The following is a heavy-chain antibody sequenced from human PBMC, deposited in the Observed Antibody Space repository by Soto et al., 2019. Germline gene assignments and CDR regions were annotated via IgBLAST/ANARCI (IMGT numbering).Heavy chain of an antibody. CDR3: AGEYRLSRSFDY. J-gene: IGHJ4*02. V-gene: IGHV3-66*01. CDR1: GFTVSSNY. Sequence: HPGGSLRLSCAASGFTVSSNYMSWVRQAPGKGLEWVSVIYSGGSTYYADSVKGRFTISRDNSKNTLYLQMNSLRAEDTAVYYCAGEYRLSRSFDYWGQGTLVTVSS. CDR2: IYSGGST. D-gene: IGHD1-26*01.